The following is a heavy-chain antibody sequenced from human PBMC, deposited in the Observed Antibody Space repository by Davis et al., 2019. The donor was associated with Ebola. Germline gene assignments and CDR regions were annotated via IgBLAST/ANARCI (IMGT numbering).Heavy chain of an antibody. D-gene: IGHD6-19*01. CDR3: ARAISGWRGNDAFDI. Sequence: SVKVSCKASGGTFSSYAISWVRQAPGQGLEWMGGIIPIFGTANYAQKFQGRVTITADESTSTAYMELSSLRSEDTAVYYCARAISGWRGNDAFDIWGQGTMVTVSS. J-gene: IGHJ3*02. V-gene: IGHV1-69*13. CDR1: GGTFSSYA. CDR2: IIPIFGTA.